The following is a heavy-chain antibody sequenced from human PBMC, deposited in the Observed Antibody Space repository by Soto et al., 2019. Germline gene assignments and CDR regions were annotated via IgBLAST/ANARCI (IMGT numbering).Heavy chain of an antibody. CDR2: ISAYNGNT. CDR1: GYTFTSYG. Sequence: ASVKVSCKASGYTFTSYGISWVRQAPGQGLEWMGWISAYNGNTNYAQKLQGRVTMTTDTSTSTAYMELRSLRSDDTAVYYCARALYDILTGYQYYFDYWGQGTLVTVSS. V-gene: IGHV1-18*01. CDR3: ARALYDILTGYQYYFDY. D-gene: IGHD3-9*01. J-gene: IGHJ4*02.